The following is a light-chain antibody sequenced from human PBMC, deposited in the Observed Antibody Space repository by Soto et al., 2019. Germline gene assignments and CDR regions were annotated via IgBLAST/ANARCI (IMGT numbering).Light chain of an antibody. J-gene: IGKJ4*01. CDR2: AAS. Sequence: IQLTQSPSSLSASVGDSVTITCRASQVVSSFLAWYQQKPGKAPKLLIYAASTLQSGVPSRFSGSGSGTDFTLTISSLEPEDFAVYYCQQRSNWPALTFGGGTKVEIK. CDR3: QQRSNWPALT. V-gene: IGKV1-9*01. CDR1: QVVSSF.